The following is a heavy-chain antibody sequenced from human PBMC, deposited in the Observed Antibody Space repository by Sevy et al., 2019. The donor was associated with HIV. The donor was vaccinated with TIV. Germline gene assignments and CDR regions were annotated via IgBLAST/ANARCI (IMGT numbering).Heavy chain of an antibody. V-gene: IGHV3-33*01. Sequence: GGSLRLSCAASGFSLSGYGMHWVRQAPGKGLEWVAVIWYDGSNKEYADSVRGRFTISRDNSKNTLYLQMNSLRAEDTAVYYCAWESIALAGIGYYFKYWGQGALVTVSS. CDR1: GFSLSGYG. CDR2: IWYDGSNK. D-gene: IGHD6-19*01. J-gene: IGHJ4*02. CDR3: AWESIALAGIGYYFKY.